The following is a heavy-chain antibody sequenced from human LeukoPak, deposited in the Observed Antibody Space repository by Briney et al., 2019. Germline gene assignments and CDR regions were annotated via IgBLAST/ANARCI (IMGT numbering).Heavy chain of an antibody. J-gene: IGHJ4*02. CDR3: AKEPPQCGADCFSLLDY. CDR2: INSDDKT. Sequence: GGSLRLSCAASGFTFSTYSMSWVRQAPGKGLEWVSLINSDDKTYYADCVKGRFTISRDNSKNMLFLQMNSLTADDTAVFYCAKEPPQCGADCFSLLDYWGQGTLVTVSS. V-gene: IGHV3-23*01. CDR1: GFTFSTYS. D-gene: IGHD2-21*02.